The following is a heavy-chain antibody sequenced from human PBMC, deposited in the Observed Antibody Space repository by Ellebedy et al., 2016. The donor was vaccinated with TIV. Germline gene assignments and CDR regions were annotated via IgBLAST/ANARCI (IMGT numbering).Heavy chain of an antibody. D-gene: IGHD1-26*01. CDR2: INSDGSST. V-gene: IGHV3-74*03. CDR3: ATERSGSYYNY. Sequence: GESLKISCEASGIIFSSYWMHWVRQAPGKGLLWVSRINSDGSSTTYADSVKGRFTISRDNAKNPVYLQMNSLRLEDTAVYYCATERSGSYYNYWGQGTLVTVSS. J-gene: IGHJ4*02. CDR1: GIIFSSYW.